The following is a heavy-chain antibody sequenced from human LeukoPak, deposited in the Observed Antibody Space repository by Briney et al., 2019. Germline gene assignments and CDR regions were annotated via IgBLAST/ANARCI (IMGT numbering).Heavy chain of an antibody. Sequence: GGSLRLSCAASGFTFSSYSMNWVRQAPGKGLEWVSSISSSSSYIYYADSVKGRFTISRDNAKNSLYLQMNSLRAKDTAVYYCARASTYYYDSSGSYAFDIWGQGTMVTVSS. CDR3: ARASTYYYDSSGSYAFDI. D-gene: IGHD3-22*01. CDR2: ISSSSSYI. J-gene: IGHJ3*02. V-gene: IGHV3-21*01. CDR1: GFTFSSYS.